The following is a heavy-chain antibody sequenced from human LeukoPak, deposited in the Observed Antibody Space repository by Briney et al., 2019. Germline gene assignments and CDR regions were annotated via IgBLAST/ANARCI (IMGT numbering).Heavy chain of an antibody. CDR1: GFTFSSYG. D-gene: IGHD4-23*01. CDR2: IRYDGSNK. V-gene: IGHV3-30*02. CDR3: AKDGVVKSDAFDI. J-gene: IGHJ3*02. Sequence: GGSLRLSCAASGFTFSSYGMHWVRQAPGKGLEWVAFIRYDGSNKYYADSVKGRFTISRDNSKNTLYLQMNSLRAEDTAVYYCAKDGVVKSDAFDIWGQGTMVTVFS.